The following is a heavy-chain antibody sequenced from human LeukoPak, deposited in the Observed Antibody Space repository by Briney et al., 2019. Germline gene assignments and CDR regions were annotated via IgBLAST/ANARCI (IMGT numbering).Heavy chain of an antibody. V-gene: IGHV3-21*01. D-gene: IGHD3-10*01. Sequence: GGSLRLSCAASGFTFSSYSMNWVRQAPGKGLEWVSSISSSSSYIYYADPVKGRFTISRDNAKNSLYLQMNSLRAEDTAVYYCARAGYVGSGNYYYYMDVWGKGTTVTVSS. CDR1: GFTFSSYS. J-gene: IGHJ6*03. CDR2: ISSSSSYI. CDR3: ARAGYVGSGNYYYYMDV.